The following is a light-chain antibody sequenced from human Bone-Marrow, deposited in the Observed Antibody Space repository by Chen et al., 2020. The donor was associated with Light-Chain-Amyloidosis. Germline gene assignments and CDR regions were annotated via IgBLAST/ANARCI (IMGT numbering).Light chain of an antibody. V-gene: IGLV2-14*01. J-gene: IGLJ1*01. CDR2: EVT. CDR1: SSDVGGDNH. CDR3: SSYTITNTLV. Sequence: QSALTHPPPVAGSSGPPSPPPRTGTSSDVGGDNHVSWYQQHPDKAPKLMIYEVTNRPSWVPDRFSGSKSDNTASLTISGLQTEDEADYFCSSYTITNTLVFGSGTRVTVL.